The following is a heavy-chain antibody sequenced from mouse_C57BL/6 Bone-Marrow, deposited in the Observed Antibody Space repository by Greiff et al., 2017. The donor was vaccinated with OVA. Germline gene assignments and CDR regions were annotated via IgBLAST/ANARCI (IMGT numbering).Heavy chain of an antibody. CDR1: GYTFTSYW. Sequence: QVQLQQPGAELVMPGASVKLSCKASGYTFTSYWMHWVKQRPGQGLEWIGEIDPSDSYTNYNQKFKGKSTLTVDKSSSTAYMQLSSLTSEDSAVYYCARKLTGRMDYWGQGTSVTVSS. CDR3: ARKLTGRMDY. V-gene: IGHV1-69*01. J-gene: IGHJ4*01. CDR2: IDPSDSYT. D-gene: IGHD4-1*01.